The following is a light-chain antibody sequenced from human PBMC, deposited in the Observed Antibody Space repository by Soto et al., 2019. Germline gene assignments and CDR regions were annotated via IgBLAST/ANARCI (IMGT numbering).Light chain of an antibody. V-gene: IGKV1-33*01. Sequence: DTQMTQSPSSLSASVGDRVTITCQANQDISNFLNWYQQKPGKAPKLLIYDASNLETGVPSRFXXXXXXXXXXXXXRSLQPEDVATYYCQQYHNLPLTFGGGTKVEI. CDR2: DAS. CDR1: QDISNF. CDR3: QQYHNLPLT. J-gene: IGKJ4*01.